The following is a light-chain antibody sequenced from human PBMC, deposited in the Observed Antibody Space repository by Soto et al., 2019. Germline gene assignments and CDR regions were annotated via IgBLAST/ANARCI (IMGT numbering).Light chain of an antibody. CDR1: SSDVGSDNV. Sequence: QSALTQPASVSGSPGQSITISCTGTSSDVGSDNVVSWYQQYPGKAPQLMIYEAFKRPLEVSRRFSGSKSGNTASLTISGLQAEDEAEYHCCSHAGGDTYVFGTGTKLTVL. V-gene: IGLV2-23*01. J-gene: IGLJ1*01. CDR2: EAF. CDR3: CSHAGGDTYV.